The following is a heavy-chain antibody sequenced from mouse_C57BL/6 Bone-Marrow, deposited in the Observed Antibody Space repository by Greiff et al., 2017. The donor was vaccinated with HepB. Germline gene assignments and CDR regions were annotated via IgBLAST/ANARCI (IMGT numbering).Heavy chain of an antibody. CDR1: GFTFSSYA. CDR2: ISDGGSYT. CDR3: ARDRGVTTRWYFDV. V-gene: IGHV5-4*01. D-gene: IGHD2-5*01. Sequence: VQLKESGGGLVKPGGSLKLSCAASGFTFSSYAMSWVRQTPEKRLEWVATISDGGSYTYYPDNVKGRFTISRDNAKNNLYLQMSHLKSEDTAMYYCARDRGVTTRWYFDVWGTGTTVTVSS. J-gene: IGHJ1*03.